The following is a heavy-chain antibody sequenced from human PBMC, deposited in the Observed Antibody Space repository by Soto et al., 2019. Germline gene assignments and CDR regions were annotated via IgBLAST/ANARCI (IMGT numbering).Heavy chain of an antibody. D-gene: IGHD5-18*01. CDR3: ARGSAPLGYSSNWFDP. CDR1: GGSISSYY. CDR2: IYTSGST. J-gene: IGHJ5*02. Sequence: PSETLSLTCTVSGGSISSYYWSWIRQPAGKGLEWIGRIYTSGSTNYNPSLKSRVTMSVDTSKNQFSLKLSSVTAADTAVYYCARGSAPLGYSSNWFDPWGQGTLVTVSS. V-gene: IGHV4-4*07.